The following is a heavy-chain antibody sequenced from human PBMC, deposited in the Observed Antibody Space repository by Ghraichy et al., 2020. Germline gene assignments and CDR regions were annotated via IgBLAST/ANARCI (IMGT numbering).Heavy chain of an antibody. D-gene: IGHD2-15*01. J-gene: IGHJ4*02. CDR2: IDSGGSSS. CDR3: TRGGISLPDY. CDR1: GFTFKDYW. Sequence: GGSLRLSCAASGFTFKDYWMHWVRQAPGKGLVWVSRIDSGGSSSTYADSVKGRFTISRDNAKNTVYLQLRSLRAEDTAVYYCTRGGISLPDYWGQGTLVTVSS. V-gene: IGHV3-74*01.